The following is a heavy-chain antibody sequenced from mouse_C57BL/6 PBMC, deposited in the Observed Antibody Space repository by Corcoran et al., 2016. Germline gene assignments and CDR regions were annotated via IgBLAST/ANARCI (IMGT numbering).Heavy chain of an antibody. V-gene: IGHV1-26*01. Sequence: EVQLPQSGPELVKPVASVKISCKASGYTFTDYYMNWVKQSHGKSLEWIGDINPNNGGTSYNQKFKGKATLTVDKSSSTAYMELRSLTSEDSAVYYCATDWLAYWGQGTLVTVSA. J-gene: IGHJ3*01. CDR3: ATDWLAY. CDR2: INPNNGGT. CDR1: GYTFTDYY.